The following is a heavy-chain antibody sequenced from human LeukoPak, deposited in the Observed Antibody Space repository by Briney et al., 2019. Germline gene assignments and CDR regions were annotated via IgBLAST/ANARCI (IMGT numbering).Heavy chain of an antibody. D-gene: IGHD3-22*01. CDR2: IHSSGST. V-gene: IGHV4-4*09. CDR1: GGSITSSY. Sequence: TETLSLTCTVSGGSITSSYWSWIRQTPGKGLEWIGYIHSSGSTNYNPSLKSRVTISVDASKNQFSLRLTSGTAADTGVYFCARGYFDSSGFSNPFDYWGQGALVTVSS. J-gene: IGHJ4*02. CDR3: ARGYFDSSGFSNPFDY.